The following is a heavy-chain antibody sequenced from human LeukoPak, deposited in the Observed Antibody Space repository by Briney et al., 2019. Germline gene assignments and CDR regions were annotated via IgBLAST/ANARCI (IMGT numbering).Heavy chain of an antibody. CDR1: GFTFSSYW. Sequence: PGGSLRLPCAASGFTFSSYWMHWVRQAPGKGLVWVSRINSDGSSTSYADSVKGRFTISKDNSKNTLYLQMNSLRAEDTAVYYCAKDSTYCSSTSCYRFDYWGQGTLVSVSS. V-gene: IGHV3-74*01. D-gene: IGHD2-2*01. CDR3: AKDSTYCSSTSCYRFDY. CDR2: INSDGSST. J-gene: IGHJ4*02.